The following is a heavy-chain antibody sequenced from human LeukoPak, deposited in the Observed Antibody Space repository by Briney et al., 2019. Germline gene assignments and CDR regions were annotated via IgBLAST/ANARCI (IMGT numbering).Heavy chain of an antibody. Sequence: PSETLSLTCTVSGGSISSSSYYWSWIRQPPGKGLEWIGYIYYSGSTNYNPSLKSRVTISVDTSKNQFSLKLSSVTAADTAVYYCARGYDFWSGYPFGYWGQGTLVTVSS. CDR3: ARGYDFWSGYPFGY. J-gene: IGHJ4*02. CDR1: GGSISSSSYY. D-gene: IGHD3-3*01. CDR2: IYYSGST. V-gene: IGHV4-61*01.